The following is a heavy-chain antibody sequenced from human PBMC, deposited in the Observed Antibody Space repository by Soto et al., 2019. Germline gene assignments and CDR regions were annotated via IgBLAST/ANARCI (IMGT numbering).Heavy chain of an antibody. CDR2: MNPNSGNT. D-gene: IGHD6-19*01. J-gene: IGHJ4*02. CDR3: ARGLFIAVAPHFDY. CDR1: GYTFTSYD. Sequence: GASVKVSCKASGYTFTSYDINWVRQATGQGLEWMGWMNPNSGNTGYAQKFQGRVTMTRNTSISTAYMELSSLRSEDTAVYYCARGLFIAVAPHFDYWGQGTLVTVSS. V-gene: IGHV1-8*01.